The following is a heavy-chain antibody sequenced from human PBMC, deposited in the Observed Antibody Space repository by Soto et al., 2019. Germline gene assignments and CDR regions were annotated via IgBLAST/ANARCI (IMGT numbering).Heavy chain of an antibody. CDR1: GYTFTGYY. V-gene: IGHV1-2*02. D-gene: IGHD3-22*01. Sequence: ASVKVSCKASGYTFTGYYMHWVRQAPGQGLEWMGWINPNNDDTKYAQRLQGRVTMTTDTSTRTAYMDIRGLRSDDTAIYYCARGGYYDSSGARNYHYYGMDVWGQGTTVTVSS. CDR2: INPNNDDT. J-gene: IGHJ6*02. CDR3: ARGGYYDSSGARNYHYYGMDV.